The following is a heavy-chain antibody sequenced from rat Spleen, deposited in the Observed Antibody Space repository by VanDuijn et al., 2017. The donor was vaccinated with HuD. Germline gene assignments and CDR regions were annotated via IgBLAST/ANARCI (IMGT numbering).Heavy chain of an antibody. CDR2: ISSDGRRN. CDR3: ARRHYGYTDYFDY. Sequence: EVKLVESDGGLVQPGRSLKLSCAASGFTFSDYYMAWVRQAPTKGLEWVATISSDGRRNYYRDSVKGRFTISRDNAKSTLYLQMDSLRSEDTATYYCARRHYGYTDYFDYWGQGVMVTVSS. V-gene: IGHV5-29*01. D-gene: IGHD1-11*01. CDR1: GFTFSDYY. J-gene: IGHJ2*01.